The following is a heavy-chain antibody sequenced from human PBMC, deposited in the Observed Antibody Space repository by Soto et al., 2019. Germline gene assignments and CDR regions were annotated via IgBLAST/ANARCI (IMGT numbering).Heavy chain of an antibody. V-gene: IGHV3-23*01. J-gene: IGHJ4*02. Sequence: PGGSLRLSCASSGFTFSSYAMSWVRQAPGKGLEWVSAISGSGGSTYYADSVKGRFTISRDNAKNTLYLQMNSLRAEDTAVYYCARDLPAPYYDILTGYYWSGSIFDYWGQGTLVTVSS. CDR2: ISGSGGST. CDR1: GFTFSSYA. D-gene: IGHD3-9*01. CDR3: ARDLPAPYYDILTGYYWSGSIFDY.